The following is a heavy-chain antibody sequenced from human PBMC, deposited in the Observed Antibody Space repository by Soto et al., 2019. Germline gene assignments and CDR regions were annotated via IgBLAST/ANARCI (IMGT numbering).Heavy chain of an antibody. J-gene: IGHJ4*02. V-gene: IGHV4-31*03. CDR1: GGSISSGGYY. CDR3: ARELIAAAGTPDYFDY. D-gene: IGHD6-13*01. CDR2: IYYSGST. Sequence: TLSLTCTVSGGSISSGGYYWSWILQHPGKGLEWIGYIYYSGSTYYNPSLKSRVTISVDTSKNQFSLKLSSVTAADTAVYYCARELIAAAGTPDYFDYWGQGTLVTVSS.